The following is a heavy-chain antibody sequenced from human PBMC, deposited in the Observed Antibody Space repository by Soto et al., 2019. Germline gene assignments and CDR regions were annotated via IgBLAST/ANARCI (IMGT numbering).Heavy chain of an antibody. V-gene: IGHV3-7*05. Sequence: GGSLRLSCAASGFTFSRYGRSWVRQAPGKGLEWVANIKEDGGEKYYVDSVKGRFSISRDNDKNTVYLQLSSPRAEDTAVYYGARSAGRPVEYWAKGTLVPASP. CDR3: ARSAGRPVEY. CDR1: GFTFSRYG. J-gene: IGHJ4*02. D-gene: IGHD1-1*01. CDR2: IKEDGGEK.